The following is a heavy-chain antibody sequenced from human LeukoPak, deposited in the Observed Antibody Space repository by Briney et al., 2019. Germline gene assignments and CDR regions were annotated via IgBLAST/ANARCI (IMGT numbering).Heavy chain of an antibody. CDR2: IYYSGST. J-gene: IGHJ4*02. CDR1: GGSISSYY. CDR3: ARGAMAAAGIFDY. V-gene: IGHV4-59*01. Sequence: PSETLSLTCTVSGGSISSYYWSWIRQPPGKGLEWIGYIYYSGSTNYNPSLKSRVTISVDTSKNQFSLKLSSVTAADTAVYYCARGAMAAAGIFDYWGQGTLVTVSS. D-gene: IGHD6-13*01.